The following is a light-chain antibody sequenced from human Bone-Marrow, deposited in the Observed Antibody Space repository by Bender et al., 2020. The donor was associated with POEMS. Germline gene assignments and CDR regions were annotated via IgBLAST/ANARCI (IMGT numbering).Light chain of an antibody. V-gene: IGLV3-21*02. J-gene: IGLJ2*01. CDR2: DDS. Sequence: SYVLTQPPSVSVAPGQTATITCGGNNIGSKSVHWYQQGPGQAPVLVVYDDSDRPSGIPERFSGSNSGNMATLTISRVEAGDEADYYCQAWDTSTAWGVFGGGTKLTVL. CDR3: QAWDTSTAWGV. CDR1: NIGSKS.